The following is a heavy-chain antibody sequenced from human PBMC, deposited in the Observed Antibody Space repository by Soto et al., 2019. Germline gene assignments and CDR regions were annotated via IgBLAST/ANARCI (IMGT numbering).Heavy chain of an antibody. J-gene: IGHJ6*02. CDR3: ARDSPDSSGWTITYYYGMDV. CDR1: GYTFTSYG. D-gene: IGHD6-19*01. CDR2: ISAYNGNT. Sequence: ASVKVSCKASGYTFTSYGISWVRQAPGQGLEWMGWISAYNGNTNYAQKLQGRVTMTTDTSTSTAYMELRSLRSDDTAVYYCARDSPDSSGWTITYYYGMDVWGQGTTVTVSS. V-gene: IGHV1-18*01.